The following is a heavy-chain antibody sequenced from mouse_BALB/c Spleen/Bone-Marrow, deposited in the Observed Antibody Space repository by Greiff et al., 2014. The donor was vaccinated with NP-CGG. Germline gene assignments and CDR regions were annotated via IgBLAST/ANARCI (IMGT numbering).Heavy chain of an antibody. CDR3: ATLTGTFDY. Sequence: DVKLQESGAELVKPGASVKLSCTASGFNIKDTYMHWVKQRPEQGLEWIGRIDPASDYTQFDSKFQGKATITADTSSNTTYLQLDSLTSEDTAVYYCATLTGTFDYWGQGTTLTVSS. CDR2: IDPASDYT. CDR1: GFNIKDTY. D-gene: IGHD4-1*01. V-gene: IGHV14-3*02. J-gene: IGHJ2*01.